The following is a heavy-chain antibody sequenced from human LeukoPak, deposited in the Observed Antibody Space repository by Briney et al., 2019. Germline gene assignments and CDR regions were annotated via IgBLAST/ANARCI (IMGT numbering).Heavy chain of an antibody. J-gene: IGHJ3*02. CDR1: GGSISSYY. Sequence: SETLSLTYTVSGGSISSYYWSWIRQPPGKGLEWIGYIYYSGSTNYNPSLKSRVTISVDTSKNQFSLKLSSVTAADTAVYYCARGPGYCSSTSCYKGAFDIWGQGTMVTVSS. CDR3: ARGPGYCSSTSCYKGAFDI. CDR2: IYYSGST. V-gene: IGHV4-59*01. D-gene: IGHD2-2*02.